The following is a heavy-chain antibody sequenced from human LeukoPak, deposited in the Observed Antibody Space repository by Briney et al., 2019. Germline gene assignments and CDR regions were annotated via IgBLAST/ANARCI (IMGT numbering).Heavy chain of an antibody. CDR1: GFTFSSYS. Sequence: GGSLRLSRAASGFTFSSYSMNWVRQAPGKGLEWVSSISSSSSYIYYADSVKGRFAISRDNAKNSLYLQMNSLRAKDTAVYYCAREITMDYWGQGTLVTVSS. CDR2: ISSSSSYI. V-gene: IGHV3-21*01. CDR3: AREITMDY. J-gene: IGHJ4*02. D-gene: IGHD3-10*01.